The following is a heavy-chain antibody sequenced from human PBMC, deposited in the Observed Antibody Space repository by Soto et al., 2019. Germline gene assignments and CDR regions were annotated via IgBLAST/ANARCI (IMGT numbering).Heavy chain of an antibody. D-gene: IGHD7-27*01. CDR1: GFTFSSYG. J-gene: IGHJ3*02. V-gene: IGHV3-30*18. CDR2: ISYDGSNK. Sequence: QVQLVESGGGVVQPGRSLRLSCAASGFTFSSYGMHWVRQAPGKGLEWVAVISYDGSNKYYADSVKGRFTISRDNSKNTLYLPMNSLRAEDTAVYYCAKDLGHGGRGAFDIWGQGTMVTASS. CDR3: AKDLGHGGRGAFDI.